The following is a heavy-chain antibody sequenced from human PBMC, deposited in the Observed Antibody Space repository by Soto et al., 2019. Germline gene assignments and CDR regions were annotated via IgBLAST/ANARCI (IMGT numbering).Heavy chain of an antibody. CDR3: ARDPSYYGMDV. V-gene: IGHV1-3*01. CDR1: GYTFTSYA. Sequence: ASVKVSCKASGYTFTSYAMHWVRQAPGQRLEWMGWINAGNGNTKYSQKFQGRVTITRDTSASTAYMELSSLRSEDTAVYYCARDPSYYGMDVWGQGTTVPVSS. J-gene: IGHJ6*02. CDR2: INAGNGNT.